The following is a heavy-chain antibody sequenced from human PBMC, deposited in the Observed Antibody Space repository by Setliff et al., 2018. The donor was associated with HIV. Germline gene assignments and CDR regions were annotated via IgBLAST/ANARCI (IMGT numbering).Heavy chain of an antibody. D-gene: IGHD3-22*01. V-gene: IGHV4-30-4*08. J-gene: IGHJ4*02. CDR2: IYYTGST. CDR1: GGSISSGDYY. CDR3: ARRVVITTGSYYFGY. Sequence: PSETLSLTCTVSGGSISSGDYYWSWIRQPPGKGLEWIGYIYYTGSTYYNPSLKSRITISVDTSKNQFPLKLSSVTPADTAVYYCARRVVITTGSYYFGYWGQGTLVTVSS.